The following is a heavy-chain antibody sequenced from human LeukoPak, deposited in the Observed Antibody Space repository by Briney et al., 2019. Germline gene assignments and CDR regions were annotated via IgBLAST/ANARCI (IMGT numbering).Heavy chain of an antibody. CDR2: IYHSGST. V-gene: IGHV4-38-2*01. Sequence: SETLSLTCAVYGGSFSGYYWGWIRQPPGKGLEWIGSIYHSGSTYYNPSLKSRVTISVDTSKNQFSLKLSSVTAADTAVYYCARLGLAYCGGDCPYNWFDPWGQGTLVTVSS. CDR3: ARLGLAYCGGDCPYNWFDP. J-gene: IGHJ5*02. D-gene: IGHD2-21*02. CDR1: GGSFSGYY.